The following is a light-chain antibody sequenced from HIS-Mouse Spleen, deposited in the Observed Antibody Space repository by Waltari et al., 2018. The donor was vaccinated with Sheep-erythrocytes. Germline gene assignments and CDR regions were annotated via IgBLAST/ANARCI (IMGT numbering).Light chain of an antibody. V-gene: IGLV2-23*01. J-gene: IGLJ2*01. CDR1: TSHVGSYNF. Sequence: QSALTQPASVSGSPVQSITISCTGTTSHVGSYNFVSWYQQHPGKAPKLMIYEGSKRPSGVSNRFSGSKSGNTASLTISGLQAEDEADYYCCSYAGSSTLVFGGGTKLTVL. CDR3: CSYAGSSTLV. CDR2: EGS.